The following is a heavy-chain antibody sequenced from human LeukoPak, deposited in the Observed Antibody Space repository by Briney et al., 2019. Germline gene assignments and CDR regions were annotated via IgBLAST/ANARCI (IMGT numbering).Heavy chain of an antibody. V-gene: IGHV3-30-3*01. CDR2: ISYDGSNK. CDR3: ARDLHYDILTGYPKGGDYFDY. D-gene: IGHD3-9*01. Sequence: GRSLRLSCAASGFTFSSYAMHWVRQAPGKGLEWVAVISYDGSNKYYADSVKGRFTISRDNSKNTLYLQMNSLRAEDTAVYYCARDLHYDILTGYPKGGDYFDYWGQGTLVTVSS. J-gene: IGHJ4*02. CDR1: GFTFSSYA.